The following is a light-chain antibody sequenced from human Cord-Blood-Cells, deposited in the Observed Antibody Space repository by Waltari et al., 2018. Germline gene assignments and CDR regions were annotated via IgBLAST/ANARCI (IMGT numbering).Light chain of an antibody. V-gene: IGKV1-12*01. Sequence: DIQMTQSPSSVSASVGDRFTITFRASQGIISWLAWYQQKPGKAPKLLIYAASSLQSGVPSRVSDSGSGTDFTLTISSLQPEDFATYYCQQANSFPITFGQGTRLEIK. CDR2: AAS. J-gene: IGKJ5*01. CDR1: QGIISW. CDR3: QQANSFPIT.